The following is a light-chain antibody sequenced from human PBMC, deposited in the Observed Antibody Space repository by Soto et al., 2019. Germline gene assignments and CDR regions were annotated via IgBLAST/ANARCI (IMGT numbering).Light chain of an antibody. J-gene: IGKJ3*01. CDR1: QGISNY. CDR2: AAS. CDR3: QKYNSAPCA. Sequence: DIRMTQSPSSLSASVGDRVTITCRASQGISNYLAWYQQKPGKVPKLLLYAASTLQSGVPSRFSGSGSGTDFTLTISCLAPVEVATYYCQKYNSAPCAFSPGTKVDIK. V-gene: IGKV1-27*01.